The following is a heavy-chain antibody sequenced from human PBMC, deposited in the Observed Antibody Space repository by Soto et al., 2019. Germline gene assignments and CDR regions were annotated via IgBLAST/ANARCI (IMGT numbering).Heavy chain of an antibody. Sequence: ASVKVSCKASEYPFTGYYIHWVRQAPGQGLEWMGWINPNSGGKNYAHKFQGRVTMTRDTSTSTAYMQLTRLRSDDTAVYYCARDLTPSNCSWCESWEQLTLSTVSS. V-gene: IGHV1-2*02. CDR1: EYPFTGYY. D-gene: IGHD4-4*01. J-gene: IGHJ5*01. CDR3: ARDLTPSNCSWCES. CDR2: INPNSGGK.